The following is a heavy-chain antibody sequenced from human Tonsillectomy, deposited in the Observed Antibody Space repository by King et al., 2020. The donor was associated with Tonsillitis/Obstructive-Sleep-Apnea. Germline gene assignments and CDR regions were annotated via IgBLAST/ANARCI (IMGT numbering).Heavy chain of an antibody. D-gene: IGHD3-10*01. CDR2: ISSSSSYI. CDR3: ASHVPVWFGEPKFYFDY. J-gene: IGHJ4*02. Sequence: VQLVESGGGLVKPGGSLRLSCAASGFTFSRYTMNWVRQSPGKGLEWVSSISSSSSYIYYADSVKGRFTISRDNAKNSLYLQMNSLRAEDTAVYYCASHVPVWFGEPKFYFDYWGQGTLVIVSS. CDR1: GFTFSRYT. V-gene: IGHV3-21*01.